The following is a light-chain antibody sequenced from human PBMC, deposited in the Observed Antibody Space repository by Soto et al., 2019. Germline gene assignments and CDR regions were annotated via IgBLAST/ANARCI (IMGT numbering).Light chain of an antibody. J-gene: IGKJ4*01. CDR1: QSVGRF. CDR2: VAS. Sequence: DIQMTQSPSSLSASVGDRVTITCRASQSVGRFLNWYQQKPGKAPTVLINVASTLRSGVPSRFSGSGSGTDFNLTINSLQPEDFATYFCQQSFTNPLTFAGGTKVDIK. CDR3: QQSFTNPLT. V-gene: IGKV1-39*01.